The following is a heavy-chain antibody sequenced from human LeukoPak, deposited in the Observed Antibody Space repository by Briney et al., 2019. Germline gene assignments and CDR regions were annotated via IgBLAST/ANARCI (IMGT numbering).Heavy chain of an antibody. CDR1: GGTFSSYA. D-gene: IGHD2-2*01. Sequence: SVKVSCKASGGTFSSYAISWVRQAPGQGLEWMGGIIPIFGTANYAQKFQGRVTITADESTSTACMELSSLRSEDTAVYYCARARDIVVVPAASACDYWGQGTLVTVSS. V-gene: IGHV1-69*13. J-gene: IGHJ4*02. CDR2: IIPIFGTA. CDR3: ARARDIVVVPAASACDY.